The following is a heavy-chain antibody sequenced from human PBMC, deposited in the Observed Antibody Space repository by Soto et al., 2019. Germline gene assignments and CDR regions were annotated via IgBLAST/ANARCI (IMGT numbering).Heavy chain of an antibody. CDR3: AKGGYYSLFDI. V-gene: IGHV3-23*01. Sequence: GGSLRLACVASGFPFSSYAMSWVRQTPGKGLEWVSGISGSGGRTYYADSVKGRFTISRDNSNNTLSLQMHILRVEDTAVYFCAKGGYYSLFDIWGQGTMVTVSS. D-gene: IGHD3-16*01. CDR2: ISGSGGRT. CDR1: GFPFSSYA. J-gene: IGHJ3*02.